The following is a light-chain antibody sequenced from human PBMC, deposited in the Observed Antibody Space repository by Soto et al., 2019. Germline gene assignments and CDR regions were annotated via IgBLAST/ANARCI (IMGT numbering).Light chain of an antibody. CDR2: AAS. CDR3: QQYINWPRT. Sequence: DVQMTQSPSSLSASVGDRVTITCGSIQSVSIYLNWYQKKSGKDPNLLISAASSLQNGVPSRFSGSGSGTEFNLAISRLQTDDFATYSCQQYINWPRTFGQRTKVDI. V-gene: IGKV1-39*01. J-gene: IGKJ1*01. CDR1: QSVSIY.